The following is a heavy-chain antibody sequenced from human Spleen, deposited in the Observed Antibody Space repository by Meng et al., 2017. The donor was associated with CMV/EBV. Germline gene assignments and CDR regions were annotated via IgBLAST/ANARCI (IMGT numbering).Heavy chain of an antibody. CDR3: ARVGVTGWFDP. CDR1: GYTFTTYY. J-gene: IGHJ5*02. V-gene: IGHV1-46*01. Sequence: ASVKVSCKASGYTFTTYYIHWVRQAPGQGLEWMGIVHPSAGSTSYAQKFQGRVTMTSDTSPSIVYMELSSLRSEDTAVYYCARVGVTGWFDPWGQGTLVTVSS. D-gene: IGHD3-16*01. CDR2: VHPSAGST.